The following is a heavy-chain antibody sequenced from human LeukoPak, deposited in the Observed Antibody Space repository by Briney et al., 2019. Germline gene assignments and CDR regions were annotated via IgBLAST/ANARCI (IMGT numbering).Heavy chain of an antibody. CDR1: GFTFSNYA. D-gene: IGHD1-26*01. CDR3: ARSNNIVGATYFDY. J-gene: IGHJ4*02. Sequence: PGGSLRLSCAASGFTFSNYAMHWVRQAPGKGLEYISSISSDGGSTYYADSVKGRFTISRDNSKNTLYLQMGRLRAEDMAAYYCARSNNIVGATYFDYWGQGTLVTVSS. CDR2: ISSDGGST. V-gene: IGHV3-64*02.